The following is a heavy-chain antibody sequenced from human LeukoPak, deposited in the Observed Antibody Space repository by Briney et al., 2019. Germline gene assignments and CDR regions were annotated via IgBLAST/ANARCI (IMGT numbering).Heavy chain of an antibody. CDR2: ISYDGSNK. CDR3: ARDPGPNNSFDY. Sequence: PGGSLRLSCAASGFTFSSYAMHWVRQAPGKGLEWVAVISYDGSNKYYADSVKGRFTISRDNPKNTLYLQMNSLRAEDTAVYYCARDPGPNNSFDYWGQGTLVTVSS. D-gene: IGHD1-1*01. V-gene: IGHV3-30*04. CDR1: GFTFSSYA. J-gene: IGHJ4*02.